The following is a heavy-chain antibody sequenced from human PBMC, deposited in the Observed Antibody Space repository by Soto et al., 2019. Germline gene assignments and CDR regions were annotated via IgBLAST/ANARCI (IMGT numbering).Heavy chain of an antibody. V-gene: IGHV3-49*03. CDR3: AKDLFSMVRGASYYSYGMDV. CDR1: GFTFGDYA. J-gene: IGHJ6*02. D-gene: IGHD3-10*01. CDR2: IRSKPYDGTT. Sequence: GLSLRLSGTASGFTFGDYAMSWFRQAPGKGLEWVGFIRSKPYDGTTEYAASAKGRFTISLDDSKSIAYLQMNSLKTEDTAVYYCAKDLFSMVRGASYYSYGMDVWGQGTTVTVAS.